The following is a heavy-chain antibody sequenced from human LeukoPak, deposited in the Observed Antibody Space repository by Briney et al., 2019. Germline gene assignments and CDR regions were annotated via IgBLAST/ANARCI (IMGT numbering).Heavy chain of an antibody. Sequence: GGSLRLSCAASGFTFSSYGMHWVRQAPGKGLEWVAVIWYDGSNKYYADSVKGRFTISRDNSKNTLYLQMNSLRAEDTAVYYCAKRVSAARRFVGGAFDIWGQGTMVTVSS. CDR3: AKRVSAARRFVGGAFDI. J-gene: IGHJ3*02. D-gene: IGHD6-6*01. CDR2: IWYDGSNK. CDR1: GFTFSSYG. V-gene: IGHV3-33*06.